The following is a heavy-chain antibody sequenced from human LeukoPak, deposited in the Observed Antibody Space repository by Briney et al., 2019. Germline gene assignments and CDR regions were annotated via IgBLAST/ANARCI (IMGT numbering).Heavy chain of an antibody. CDR2: IYYSGGT. CDR3: ARVGDAYYYDSSGSFDY. V-gene: IGHV4-31*03. CDR1: GGSIRSGGYY. D-gene: IGHD3-22*01. J-gene: IGHJ4*02. Sequence: PSETLSLTCTVSGGSIRSGGYYWSWIRQHPGKGLEWIGYIYYSGGTYYSPSLKSRVTISVDTSKNQFSLKLSSVTAADTAVYYCARVGDAYYYDSSGSFDYWGQGTLVTVSS.